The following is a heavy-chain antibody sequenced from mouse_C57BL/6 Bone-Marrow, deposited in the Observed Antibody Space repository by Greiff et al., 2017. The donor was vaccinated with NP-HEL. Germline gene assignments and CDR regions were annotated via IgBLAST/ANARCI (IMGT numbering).Heavy chain of an antibody. CDR1: GYTFTDYN. J-gene: IGHJ1*03. D-gene: IGHD1-1*01. CDR3: ARFYYGSSWYFDV. Sequence: EVQLVESGPELVKPGASVKIPCKASGYTFTDYNMDWVKQSHGKSLEWIGDINPNNGGTIYNQKFKGKATLTVDKSSSTAYMELRSLTSEDTAVYYCARFYYGSSWYFDVWGTGTTVTVSS. CDR2: INPNNGGT. V-gene: IGHV1-18*01.